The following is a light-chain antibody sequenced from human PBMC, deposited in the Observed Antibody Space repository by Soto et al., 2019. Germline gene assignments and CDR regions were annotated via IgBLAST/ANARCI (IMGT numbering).Light chain of an antibody. Sequence: QSVLTQPPSASGSPGQSVTISCTGTSSDVGGYTYVSWYQQHPGKAPKLLIHDVTERPSGVPDRFSGSRSDSTASLTVSGLHAEDEADYYCSSYAGNDIVLFGGGTKLTVL. J-gene: IGLJ2*01. CDR1: SSDVGGYTY. CDR3: SSYAGNDIVL. CDR2: DVT. V-gene: IGLV2-8*01.